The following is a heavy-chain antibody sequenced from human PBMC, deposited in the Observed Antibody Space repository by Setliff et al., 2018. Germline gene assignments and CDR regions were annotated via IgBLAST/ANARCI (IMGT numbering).Heavy chain of an antibody. CDR1: GFTFNTHA. CDR2: IWADPNSNTK. Sequence: PGGSLRLSCAASGFTFNTHAMHWVRQAPGKGLEWVAMIWADPNSNTKYYADSVKGRFSVSRDNSRNTVFLQMTGLRAGDTAVYYCVTDPPFSGWSFDSWGQGTLVTVSS. CDR3: VTDPPFSGWSFDS. J-gene: IGHJ4*02. D-gene: IGHD6-19*01. V-gene: IGHV3-33*01.